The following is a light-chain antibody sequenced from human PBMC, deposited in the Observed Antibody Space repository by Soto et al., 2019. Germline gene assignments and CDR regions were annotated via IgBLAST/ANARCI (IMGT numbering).Light chain of an antibody. CDR1: SSNIGAGYD. V-gene: IGLV1-40*01. J-gene: IGLJ1*01. CDR3: QSYDSSLSGYV. CDR2: GNS. Sequence: QAVVTQPPSVSRAPGQRVTISCTGSSSNIGAGYDVHWYQQLPGTAPKLLIYGNSNRPSGVPHRFSGSKSGTSASLAITGLQAEDEADYYCQSYDSSLSGYVFRTGTKLTV.